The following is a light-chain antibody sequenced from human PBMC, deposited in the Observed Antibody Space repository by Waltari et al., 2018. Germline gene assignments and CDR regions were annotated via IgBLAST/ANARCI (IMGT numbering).Light chain of an antibody. CDR1: SSDIGTYNY. Sequence: QSALTQPASVSGSPGQSITISCTGTSSDIGTYNYASWYQQHPGRAPKLSIYDVNKRPSGVSIRFSGSKSANTASRTISGLQAEDEADYYCSSYTRVSASVVFGGGTKLTVL. CDR2: DVN. V-gene: IGLV2-14*03. CDR3: SSYTRVSASVV. J-gene: IGLJ3*02.